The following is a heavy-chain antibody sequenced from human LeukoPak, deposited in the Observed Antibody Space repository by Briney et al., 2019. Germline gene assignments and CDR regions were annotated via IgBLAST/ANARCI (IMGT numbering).Heavy chain of an antibody. V-gene: IGHV3-15*01. J-gene: IGHJ4*02. CDR1: GFTFSNAS. Sequence: GGSLRLSCAASGFTFSNASMSWVRQAPGKGLEWVGRIKSKTDGETTDYAAPVKGRFTISRDDSKDTLYLQMNSLKTEETAVYYCTTGSYYWGQGTLVTVSS. CDR2: IKSKTDGETT. CDR3: TTGSYY.